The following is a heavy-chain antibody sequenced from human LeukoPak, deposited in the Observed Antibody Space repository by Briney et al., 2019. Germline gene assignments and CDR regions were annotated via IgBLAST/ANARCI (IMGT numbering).Heavy chain of an antibody. V-gene: IGHV1-46*01. CDR2: INPSGGTT. CDR1: GYALTRYD. Sequence: ASVKISCKASGYALTRYDMHWVRQAPGQGLEWMGIINPSGGTTTYAQKFKGRITMTRDTFTGTVYMEANSLRSEDTAVYYCARVGVVGYFYYMDVWGKGTTVTVSS. J-gene: IGHJ6*03. D-gene: IGHD3-10*01. CDR3: ARVGVVGYFYYMDV.